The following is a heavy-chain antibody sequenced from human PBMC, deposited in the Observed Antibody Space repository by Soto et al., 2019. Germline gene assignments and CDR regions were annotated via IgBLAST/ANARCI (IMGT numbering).Heavy chain of an antibody. CDR1: GYTFSAYY. V-gene: IGHV1-2*02. D-gene: IGHD3-22*01. Sequence: QVHLVQSGAEVKKPGALVKVSCKTSGYTFSAYYMHWVRQAPGQGLEWMGWINPKSGGTLYAQKFQGRVTMTRDTSISTAYMELSRLRSDDTAVYYCARGGTFAYDTSGYSVYWGQGTLVTVSS. CDR3: ARGGTFAYDTSGYSVY. J-gene: IGHJ4*02. CDR2: INPKSGGT.